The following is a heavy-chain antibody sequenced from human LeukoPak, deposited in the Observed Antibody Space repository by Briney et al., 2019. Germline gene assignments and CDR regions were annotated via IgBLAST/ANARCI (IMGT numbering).Heavy chain of an antibody. CDR3: ARDRRVELSYIVVVVAAHTRGYYYYGMDV. CDR2: IRSGSTYT. Sequence: SGGSLRLSCSTSGFTCSNYDMNWVRQAPGKGLEWISSIRSGSTYTYYADSVKGRFTISRDNAKNSLYLQMNGQRAEDTAVYYCARDRRVELSYIVVVVAAHTRGYYYYGMDVWGQGTTVTVSS. V-gene: IGHV3-21*01. D-gene: IGHD2-15*01. CDR1: GFTCSNYD. J-gene: IGHJ6*02.